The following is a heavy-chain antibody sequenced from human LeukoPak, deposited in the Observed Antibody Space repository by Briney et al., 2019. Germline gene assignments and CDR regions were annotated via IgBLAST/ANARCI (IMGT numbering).Heavy chain of an antibody. V-gene: IGHV3-23*01. J-gene: IGHJ4*02. CDR2: ISGSGGST. CDR3: AKGEEKVEMATMDY. CDR1: GFTFSSYA. Sequence: PGGSLRLSCAASGFTFSSYAMSWVRQAPGKGLEWVSAISGSGGSTYYADSVKGRFTISRDNSKNTLYLQMNSLRAEDTAVYYCAKGEEKVEMATMDYWGQGTLVTVSS. D-gene: IGHD5-24*01.